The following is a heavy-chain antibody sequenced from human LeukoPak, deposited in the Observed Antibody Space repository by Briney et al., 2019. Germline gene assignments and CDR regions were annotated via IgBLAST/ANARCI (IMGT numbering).Heavy chain of an antibody. CDR2: IIPIFGTA. D-gene: IGHD6-13*01. CDR3: ASPEAAAAHGGPAEYFQH. V-gene: IGHV1-69*13. J-gene: IGHJ1*01. Sequence: GASVKVSCKASGGTFSSYAISWVRQAPGQGLEWMGGIIPIFGTANYAQKFQGRVTITADESTSTAYMELSSLRSEDTAVYYCASPEAAAAHGGPAEYFQHWGQGTLVTVSS. CDR1: GGTFSSYA.